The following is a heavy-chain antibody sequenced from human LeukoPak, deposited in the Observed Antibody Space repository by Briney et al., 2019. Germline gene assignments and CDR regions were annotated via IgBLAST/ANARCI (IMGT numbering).Heavy chain of an antibody. CDR2: TYYRSKWYS. D-gene: IGHD1-14*01. V-gene: IGHV6-1*01. J-gene: IGHJ3*02. CDR1: GDSVSSDNAA. Sequence: SQTLSLTCAISGDSVSSDNAAWSWIRQSPSRGLEWLGRTYYRSKWYSDYAISVKSRIAISPDTSKNQVSLQLNSVTPEDTAVYFCASAANRAFHIWGQGTMVTVSS. CDR3: ASAANRAFHI.